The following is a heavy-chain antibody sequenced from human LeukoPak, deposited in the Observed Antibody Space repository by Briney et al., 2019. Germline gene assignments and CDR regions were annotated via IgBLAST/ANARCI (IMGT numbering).Heavy chain of an antibody. V-gene: IGHV1-18*01. CDR2: ISAYNGNT. CDR1: GYTFTSYG. CDR3: ARDITSGYSSSWSLDY. D-gene: IGHD6-13*01. J-gene: IGHJ4*02. Sequence: GASVKVSCKASGYTFTSYGISWVRQAPGQGLEWMGWISAYNGNTNYAQKFQGRVTMTRDTSISTAYMELSRLRSDDTAVYYCARDITSGYSSSWSLDYWGQGTLVTVSS.